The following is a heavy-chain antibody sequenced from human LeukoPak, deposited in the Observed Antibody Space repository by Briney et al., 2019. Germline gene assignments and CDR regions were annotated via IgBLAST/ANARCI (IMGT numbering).Heavy chain of an antibody. J-gene: IGHJ4*02. CDR3: ARDTIGGSYLLDY. CDR2: ISSSSSYI. Sequence: GGSLRLSCAASGSTFSSYSMNWVRQAPGKGLGWVSSISSSSSYIYYADSVKGRFTISRDNAKNSLYLQMNSLRAEDTAVYYCARDTIGGSYLLDYWGQGTLVTVSS. D-gene: IGHD1-26*01. V-gene: IGHV3-21*01. CDR1: GSTFSSYS.